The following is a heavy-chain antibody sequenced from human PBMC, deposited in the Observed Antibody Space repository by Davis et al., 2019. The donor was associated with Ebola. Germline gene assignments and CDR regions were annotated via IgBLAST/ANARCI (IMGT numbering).Heavy chain of an antibody. D-gene: IGHD4-11*01. CDR2: IDPSDSYT. CDR3: ARHSTVDLYYYYYYYMDV. J-gene: IGHJ6*03. V-gene: IGHV5-10-1*01. Sequence: GESLKISCKGSGYSFTSYWIGWVRQMPGKGLEWMGRIDPSDSYTNYSPSFQGHVTISADKSISTAYLQWSSLKASDTAMYYCARHSTVDLYYYYYYYMDVWGKGTTVTVSS. CDR1: GYSFTSYW.